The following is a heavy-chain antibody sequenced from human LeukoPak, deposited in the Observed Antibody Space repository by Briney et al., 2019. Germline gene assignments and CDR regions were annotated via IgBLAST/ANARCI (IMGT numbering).Heavy chain of an antibody. CDR2: ISSSGSTI. J-gene: IGHJ3*02. CDR3: ARWSYYDILTGYYQVGAFDI. Sequence: GGSLRLSCAASGFTFSSYEMNWVRQAPGKGLEWVSYISSSGSTIYYADSVKGRFTISRDNAKNSLYLQMNSLRAEDTALYYCARWSYYDILTGYYQVGAFDIWGQGTMVTVSS. D-gene: IGHD3-9*01. CDR1: GFTFSSYE. V-gene: IGHV3-48*03.